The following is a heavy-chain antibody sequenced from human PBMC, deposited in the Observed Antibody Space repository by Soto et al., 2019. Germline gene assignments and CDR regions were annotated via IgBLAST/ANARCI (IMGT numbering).Heavy chain of an antibody. D-gene: IGHD2-2*01. V-gene: IGHV4-59*08. J-gene: IGHJ6*03. CDR2: IYYSGST. CDR3: ATCSDIVVVPAAMAPRIYYYYMDV. Sequence: SETLSLTCTVSGGSISSYYWSWIRQPPGKGLEWIGYIYYSGSTNYNPSLKSRVTISVDTSKNQFSLKLSSVTAADTAVYYCATCSDIVVVPAAMAPRIYYYYMDVWGKGTTVTVSS. CDR1: GGSISSYY.